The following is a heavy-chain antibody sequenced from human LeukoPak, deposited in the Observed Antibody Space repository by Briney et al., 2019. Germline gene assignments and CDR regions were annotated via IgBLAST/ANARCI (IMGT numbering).Heavy chain of an antibody. CDR1: GGSISSGGYY. CDR3: CPNSGSYQGGGWFDP. CDR2: IYYSGST. J-gene: IGHJ5*02. Sequence: NPSQTLSLTCTVSGGSISSGGYYWSWIRQHPGKGLEWIGYIYYSGSTYYNPSLKSRVTISVDTSKSQFSLKLSSVTAADTAVYYCCPNSGSYQGGGWFDPWGQGTLVTVSS. D-gene: IGHD3-10*01. V-gene: IGHV4-31*03.